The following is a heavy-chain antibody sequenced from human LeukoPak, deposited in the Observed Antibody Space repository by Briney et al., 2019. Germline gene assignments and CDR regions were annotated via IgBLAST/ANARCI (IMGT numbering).Heavy chain of an antibody. Sequence: PGRSLRLSCAASGFNFYNYDIHWVRQAPGKGLEWVAVISYDGSNKYYADSVKGRFTISRDNSKNTLYLQMNSLRAEDTAVYYCARDGPSSGWSLLYYYYGMDVWGQGTTVTVSS. CDR3: ARDGPSSGWSLLYYYYGMDV. D-gene: IGHD6-19*01. CDR1: GFNFYNYD. V-gene: IGHV3-30-3*01. CDR2: ISYDGSNK. J-gene: IGHJ6*02.